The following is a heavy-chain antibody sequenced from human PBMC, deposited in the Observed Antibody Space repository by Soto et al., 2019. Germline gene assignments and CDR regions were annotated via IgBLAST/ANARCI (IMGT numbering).Heavy chain of an antibody. CDR2: INPMSGGT. CDR1: GYTFTGYY. CDR3: AGGRLWFGKTWFYP. Sequence: GASVKVSCKASGYTFTGYYMHWVRQAPGQGLEWMGRINPMSGGTSTAQKFQGRVTMTRATSISTAYMELSRLRSDDTALYYCAGGRLWFGKTWFYPWGQGTLVTVSS. D-gene: IGHD3-10*01. V-gene: IGHV1-2*06. J-gene: IGHJ5*02.